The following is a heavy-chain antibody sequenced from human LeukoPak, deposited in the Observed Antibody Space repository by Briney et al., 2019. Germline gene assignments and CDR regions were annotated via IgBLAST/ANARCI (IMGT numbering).Heavy chain of an antibody. V-gene: IGHV3-23*01. Sequence: GGSLRLSCAASGFTFGSYAMSWVRQAPGKGLEWVSAISGSGGSTYYADSVKGRFTISRDNSKNTLYLQMNSLRAEDTAVYYCAKLTLIVVVPAAIGYWGQGTLVTVSS. CDR1: GFTFGSYA. CDR2: ISGSGGST. J-gene: IGHJ4*02. CDR3: AKLTLIVVVPAAIGY. D-gene: IGHD2-2*01.